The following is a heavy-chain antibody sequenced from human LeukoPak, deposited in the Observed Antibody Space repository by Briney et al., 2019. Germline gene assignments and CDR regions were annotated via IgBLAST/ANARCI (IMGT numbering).Heavy chain of an antibody. CDR2: TYYRPKWYN. D-gene: IGHD2-15*01. J-gene: IGHJ5*02. V-gene: IGHV6-1*01. Sequence: SQTLSLTCAISGDSVSSNSAAWNWIRQSPSRGLEWLGMTYYRPKWYNDYAVSVKSRITINPDTSKNQFSLQLNSVAPEDTAVYYCARDRERYCSGGSCYDGWFDPWGQGTLVTVSS. CDR1: GDSVSSNSAA. CDR3: ARDRERYCSGGSCYDGWFDP.